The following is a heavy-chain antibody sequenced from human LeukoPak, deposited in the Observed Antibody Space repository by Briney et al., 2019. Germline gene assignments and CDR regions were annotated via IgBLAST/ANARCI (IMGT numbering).Heavy chain of an antibody. CDR3: ARKMATIRCTDAFDI. V-gene: IGHV4-39*07. D-gene: IGHD5-24*01. CDR2: IYYSGST. Sequence: SETLSLTCTVSGGSISSSSYYWGWIRQPPGKGLEWIGSIYYSGSTYYNPSLKSRVTISVDTSKNQFSLKLSSVTAADTAVYYCARKMATIRCTDAFDIWGQGTMVTVSS. J-gene: IGHJ3*02. CDR1: GGSISSSSYY.